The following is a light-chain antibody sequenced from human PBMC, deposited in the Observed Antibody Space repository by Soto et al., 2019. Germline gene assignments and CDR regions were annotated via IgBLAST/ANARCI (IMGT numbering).Light chain of an antibody. CDR1: SSNIGGNS. CDR3: AAWDDSLNGREV. V-gene: IGLV1-44*01. Sequence: SLQTQPPSASGTPGQMVTISCYGSSSNIGGNSVNWYQQLPGAAPKLLIYSNNQRPSGVPDRFSGSKSGTSASLAISGLQSEDEADYYCAAWDDSLNGREVFGTGTKVTVL. J-gene: IGLJ1*01. CDR2: SNN.